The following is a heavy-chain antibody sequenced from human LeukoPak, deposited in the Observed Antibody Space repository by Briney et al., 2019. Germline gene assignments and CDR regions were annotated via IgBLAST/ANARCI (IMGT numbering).Heavy chain of an antibody. CDR2: INPNSGGT. Sequence: ASVKVSCKASGYTFTNYDINWVRQATGQGLEWMGWINPNSGGTNYAQKFQGRVTMTRDTSISTAYMELSKLRSDDTAVYYCARDRNSGSYYGPQDYWGQGTLVTVSS. CDR1: GYTFTNYD. D-gene: IGHD1-26*01. CDR3: ARDRNSGSYYGPQDY. V-gene: IGHV1-2*02. J-gene: IGHJ4*02.